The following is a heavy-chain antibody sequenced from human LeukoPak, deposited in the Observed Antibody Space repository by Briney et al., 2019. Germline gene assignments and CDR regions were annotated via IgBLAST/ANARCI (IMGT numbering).Heavy chain of an antibody. CDR2: ISSSSSYI. V-gene: IGHV3-21*01. CDR1: GFTLSSYS. J-gene: IGHJ3*02. Sequence: GGSLRLSRAASGFTLSSYSMNWVRQAPGKGLEWVSSISSSSSYIYYADSVKGRFTNSRDNAKNSLYLQMNSLRAEDTAVYYCARGSDTAMADIWGQGTMVTVSS. CDR3: ARGSDTAMADI. D-gene: IGHD5-18*01.